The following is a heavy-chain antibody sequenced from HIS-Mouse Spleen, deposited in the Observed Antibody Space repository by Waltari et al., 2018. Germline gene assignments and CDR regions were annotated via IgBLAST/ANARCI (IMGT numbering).Heavy chain of an antibody. J-gene: IGHJ2*01. V-gene: IGHV4-39*07. CDR2: IYYSGST. CDR1: GGSLRRSRYS. D-gene: IGHD6-13*01. CDR3: AREIPYSSSWYDWYFDL. Sequence: QLQLQESGPGLVKPSETLSLTCTVSGGSLRRSRYSLAWCRQPPGKGLEWIGSIYYSGSTYYNPSLKSRVTISVDTSKNQFSLKLSSVTAADTAVYYCAREIPYSSSWYDWYFDLWGRGTLVTVSS.